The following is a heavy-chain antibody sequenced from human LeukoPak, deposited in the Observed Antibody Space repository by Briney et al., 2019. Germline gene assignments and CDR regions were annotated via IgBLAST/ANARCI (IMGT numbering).Heavy chain of an antibody. Sequence: SETLSLTCAVSGGSISSGSYWWSWMRQHRERGMEWIVYHDYSGDTYYNPSLKRRVSISVHTSKNQFSLTLTSVTAADTAVYYCARGHRTSSVYHCNAMDVCGQGTTVTVSS. D-gene: IGHD2-8*01. CDR2: HDYSGDT. CDR1: GGSISSGSYW. V-gene: IGHV4-31*11. J-gene: IGHJ6*02. CDR3: ARGHRTSSVYHCNAMDV.